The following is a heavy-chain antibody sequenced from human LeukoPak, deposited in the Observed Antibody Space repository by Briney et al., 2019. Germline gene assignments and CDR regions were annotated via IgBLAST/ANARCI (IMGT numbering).Heavy chain of an antibody. V-gene: IGHV1-2*02. CDR1: GGTFSSYA. Sequence: ASVKVSCKASGGTFSSYATSWVRQAPGQGLEWMGWINPNSGGTNYAQKFQGRVTMTRDTSISTAYMELSRLRSDDTAVYYCARSARYSGSYGLVDYWGQGTLVTVSS. CDR3: ARSARYSGSYGLVDY. CDR2: INPNSGGT. D-gene: IGHD1-26*01. J-gene: IGHJ4*02.